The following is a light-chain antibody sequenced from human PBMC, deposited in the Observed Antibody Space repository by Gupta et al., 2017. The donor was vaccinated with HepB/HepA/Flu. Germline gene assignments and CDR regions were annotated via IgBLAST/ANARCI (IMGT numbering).Light chain of an antibody. CDR3: QQCSNLLT. CDR2: DAS. J-gene: IGKJ4*01. V-gene: IGKV3-11*01. Sequence: EIVLTQSPATLSLSPGERATLSCRASQSVSSYLAWYQQKPGQAPRLLIYDASNRATGIPDRFSGSGSGTDFTLTSSSREPEDFAVYYWQQCSNLLTFGGGTKVKIK. CDR1: QSVSSY.